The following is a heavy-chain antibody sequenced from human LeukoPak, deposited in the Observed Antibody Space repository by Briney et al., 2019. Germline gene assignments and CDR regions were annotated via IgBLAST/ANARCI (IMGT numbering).Heavy chain of an antibody. CDR3: ARVRATFSPHFDN. Sequence: RGSLRLSCAASGFTFSSYWMHWVRQAPGKGLMWVSRTNSDGSITSYADSVKGRFTISRDNAKNTLYVQMNSLRAEDTAVYYCARVRATFSPHFDNWGQGTLVTVSS. CDR2: TNSDGSIT. CDR1: GFTFSSYW. J-gene: IGHJ4*02. D-gene: IGHD5-12*01. V-gene: IGHV3-74*01.